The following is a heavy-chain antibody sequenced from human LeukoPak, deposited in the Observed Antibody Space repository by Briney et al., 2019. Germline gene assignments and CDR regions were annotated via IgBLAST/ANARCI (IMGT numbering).Heavy chain of an antibody. J-gene: IGHJ4*02. D-gene: IGHD2/OR15-2a*01. CDR1: GVSFSGNY. CDR2: IYHSRYT. Sequence: PSETLSLTCAVHGVSFSGNYWSWIRQSPEKGLEWIGEIYHSRYTTYNPSLKSRVTISADMSENQLSLRLTSVTAADTALYYCARIRCSPTDNTCYNYWGQATLVTVSS. V-gene: IGHV4-34*01. CDR3: ARIRCSPTDNTCYNY.